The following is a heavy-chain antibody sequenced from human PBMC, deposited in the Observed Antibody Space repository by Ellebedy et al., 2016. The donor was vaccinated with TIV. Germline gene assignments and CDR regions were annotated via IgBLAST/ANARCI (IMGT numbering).Heavy chain of an antibody. Sequence: GSLRLCXNVSGGSINRDYWNWIRQPPGKGLEWIGYTSHTGTTNYNPSLKSRVTISVDTSKTQFSLTLTSVTAADTAVYYCARDSWSEDRGYYYVWGQGTLVTVSS. CDR2: TSHTGTT. V-gene: IGHV4-59*01. J-gene: IGHJ4*02. CDR3: ARDSWSEDRGYYYV. CDR1: GGSINRDY. D-gene: IGHD3-22*01.